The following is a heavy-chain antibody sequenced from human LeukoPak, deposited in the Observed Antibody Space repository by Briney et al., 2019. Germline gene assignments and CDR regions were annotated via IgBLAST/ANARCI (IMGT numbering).Heavy chain of an antibody. D-gene: IGHD3-10*01. CDR1: GFTFSDYY. CDR2: ISSRGSTI. Sequence: KTGGSLRLSCAASGFTFSDYYMSWIRQAPGKGLEWASYISSRGSTIYYADSVKGRFTISRDNAKNSLYLQMNSLRAEDTAVYYCASGVASYYYGSGSYPADYWGQGTLVTVSS. CDR3: ASGVASYYYGSGSYPADY. J-gene: IGHJ4*02. V-gene: IGHV3-11*04.